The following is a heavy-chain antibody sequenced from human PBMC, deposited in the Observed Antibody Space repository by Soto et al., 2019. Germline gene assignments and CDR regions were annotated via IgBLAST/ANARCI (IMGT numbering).Heavy chain of an antibody. V-gene: IGHV6-1*01. CDR1: GDSVSSSSAA. CDR2: TYYRSKWYS. CDR3: AQARPSTTSFDF. J-gene: IGHJ4*02. Sequence: SQTLSLTCAISGDSVSSSSAAWNWIRQSPSRGLEWLGKTYYRSKWYSEYADSVRGRLTIRPDTSKNHFSLHLNSVTPEDTALYFCAQARPSTTSFDFWGQGTRVTVSS. D-gene: IGHD6-6*01.